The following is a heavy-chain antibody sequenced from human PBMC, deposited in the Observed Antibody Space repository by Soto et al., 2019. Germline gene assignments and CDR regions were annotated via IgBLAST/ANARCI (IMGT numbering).Heavy chain of an antibody. D-gene: IGHD1-26*01. J-gene: IGHJ6*02. CDR2: IYTRGST. CDR3: ARDGGVGATSYYGMDV. CDR1: GGSISSYY. V-gene: IGHV4-4*07. Sequence: SETLSLTCTVSGGSISSYYWSWIRQPAGKGLEWIGRIYTRGSTNYNPSLKSRVTMSVDTSKNQFSLKLSSVTAADTAVYYCARDGGVGATSYYGMDVWGQGTTVTVS.